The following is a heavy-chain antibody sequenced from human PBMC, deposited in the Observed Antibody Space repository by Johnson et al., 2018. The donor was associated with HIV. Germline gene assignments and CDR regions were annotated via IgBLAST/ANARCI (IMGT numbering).Heavy chain of an antibody. V-gene: IGHV3-74*02. Sequence: VQLLESGGGLVKPGGSLRLSCAASGVTFRNYWMHWVRQAPGKGLVWVSRINSDGSSPSYADSVKGRFTISRDNAKNTLYLQMNSLRVEDTAVYFCAGYHISGYYYDAFDIWGQGTMVTVSS. D-gene: IGHD3-22*01. CDR3: AGYHISGYYYDAFDI. CDR2: INSDGSSP. J-gene: IGHJ3*02. CDR1: GVTFRNYW.